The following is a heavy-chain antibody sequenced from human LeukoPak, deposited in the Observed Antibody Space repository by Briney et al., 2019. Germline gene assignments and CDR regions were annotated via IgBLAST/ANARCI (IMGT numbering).Heavy chain of an antibody. Sequence: GSVKVSCKASGYTVTGYYMHWVRQAPEQGLEWMGWINPNSGGTNDAQKLQGRVTMTRDTSISTAYMELSRLRSDDTAVYYCARGRYGDYFDYWGQGTLVTVSS. D-gene: IGHD4-17*01. V-gene: IGHV1-2*02. CDR2: INPNSGGT. CDR3: ARGRYGDYFDY. J-gene: IGHJ4*02. CDR1: GYTVTGYY.